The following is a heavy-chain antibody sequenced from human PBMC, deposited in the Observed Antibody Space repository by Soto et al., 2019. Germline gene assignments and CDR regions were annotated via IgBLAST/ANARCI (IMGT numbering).Heavy chain of an antibody. CDR3: ARHPQYGRDF. CDR1: GYTFIKYW. J-gene: IGHJ6*02. Sequence: GESLKISCKTSGYTFIKYWICWVRKMPGKGLEWRGIIYRGVSDTRYSPSFQSQVRQSVNKSSDTVYLQWNSLKASHTAMYYCARHPQYGRDFCGQGTRVTV. CDR2: IYRGVSDT. V-gene: IGHV5-51*01.